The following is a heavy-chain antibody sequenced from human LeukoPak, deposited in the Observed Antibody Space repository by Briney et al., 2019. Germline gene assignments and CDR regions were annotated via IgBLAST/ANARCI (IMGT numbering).Heavy chain of an antibody. J-gene: IGHJ6*03. Sequence: GGSLRLSCAASGFTFSSYGMHWVRQAPGKGLEWVAFIRYDGSNKYYADSVKGRFTISRDNSKNTLYLQMNSLRAEDTAVYYCAKDQRYFYYYYMDVWGKGTTVTISS. CDR1: GFTFSSYG. CDR3: AKDQRYFYYYYMDV. CDR2: IRYDGSNK. D-gene: IGHD6-25*01. V-gene: IGHV3-30*02.